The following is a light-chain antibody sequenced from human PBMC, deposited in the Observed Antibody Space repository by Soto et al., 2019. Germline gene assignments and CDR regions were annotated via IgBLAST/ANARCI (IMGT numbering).Light chain of an antibody. Sequence: QSVLTQSPSASGSPGQSVTISCTGTSSDIGGYNSVSWYQQHPGKAPKVMIYDVTKRPSGVPDRFSGSKSGNTASLTVSALQAEDEADYYCSSYTSENTYVFGTGTKVTV. J-gene: IGLJ1*01. V-gene: IGLV2-8*01. CDR3: SSYTSENTYV. CDR2: DVT. CDR1: SSDIGGYNS.